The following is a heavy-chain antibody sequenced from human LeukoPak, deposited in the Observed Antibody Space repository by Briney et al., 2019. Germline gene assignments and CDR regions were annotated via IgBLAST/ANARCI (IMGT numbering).Heavy chain of an antibody. CDR3: ANDFDY. V-gene: IGHV3-23*01. CDR2: ISGSDDNT. CDR1: GFTFNNYA. J-gene: IGHJ4*02. Sequence: GGSLTLSCAASGFTFNNYAMSWVRQAPGKGLEWVSTISGSDDNTYYADSVKGRFTISRDISKNTLYLQMNSLRADDTAVYYCANDFDYWGQGTLVTVSS.